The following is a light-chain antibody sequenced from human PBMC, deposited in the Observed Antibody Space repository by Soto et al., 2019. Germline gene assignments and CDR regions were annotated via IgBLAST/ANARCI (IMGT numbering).Light chain of an antibody. CDR3: AAWDDTLRARV. J-gene: IGLJ2*01. CDR2: SND. V-gene: IGLV1-44*01. CDR1: NSNIGRND. Sequence: QSVLPQPPSASGTPGQRVTISCSGSNSNIGRNDVNWYQQVPGTAPQCLIYSNDQRPSGVPDRISGSRSGTSASLAISGLQSGDGAEYCCAAWDDTLRARVFGGGTKLTVL.